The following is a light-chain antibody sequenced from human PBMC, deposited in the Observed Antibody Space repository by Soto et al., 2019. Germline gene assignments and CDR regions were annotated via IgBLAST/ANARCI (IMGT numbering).Light chain of an antibody. Sequence: QSVLTQPPSMSGAPGQRVTISCTGSSSNIGAGYDVHWYQLLPGTAPKLLIYGNTNRPSGVPDRFSGSKSGTSASLAITGLRADDEADYYCQSHDSSLNSWVFGGGTNLTVL. CDR2: GNT. CDR1: SSNIGAGYD. J-gene: IGLJ3*02. V-gene: IGLV1-40*01. CDR3: QSHDSSLNSWV.